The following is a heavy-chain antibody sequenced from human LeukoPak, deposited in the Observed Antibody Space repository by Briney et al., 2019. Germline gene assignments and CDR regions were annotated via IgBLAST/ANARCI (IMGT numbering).Heavy chain of an antibody. CDR2: IYYSGST. CDR3: ARGVPGYSSGWYSDY. V-gene: IGHV4-59*01. J-gene: IGHJ4*02. D-gene: IGHD6-19*01. Sequence: PSETLSLTCTVSGGSISSYYWSWIRQPPGKGLEWSGDIYYSGSTNSNPSLKSRVTISVDTSKNQFSLKLSSVTAADTAVYYCARGVPGYSSGWYSDYWGQGTLVTVSS. CDR1: GGSISSYY.